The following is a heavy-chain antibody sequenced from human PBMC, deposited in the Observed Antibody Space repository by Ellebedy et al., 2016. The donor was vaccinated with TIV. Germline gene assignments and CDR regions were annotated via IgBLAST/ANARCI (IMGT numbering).Heavy chain of an antibody. D-gene: IGHD6-25*01. J-gene: IGHJ3*02. V-gene: IGHV4-39*02. CDR2: LYYSGST. CDR1: GGSAIRNGQY. CDR3: ATSAAIDAFDI. Sequence: SETLSLTXSVSGGSAIRNGQYCTCVRQPPGKGLEWIGCLYYSGSTWYNPSLKSRVTISVDTSKNLFSLRLRSVTAADTAVYYCATSAAIDAFDIWGQGTMVTVSS.